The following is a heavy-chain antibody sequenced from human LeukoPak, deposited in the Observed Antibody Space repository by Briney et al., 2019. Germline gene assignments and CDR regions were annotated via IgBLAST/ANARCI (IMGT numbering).Heavy chain of an antibody. D-gene: IGHD3-22*01. CDR1: GYTFTGYY. J-gene: IGHJ3*02. CDR2: INPNSGGT. V-gene: IGHV1-2*06. Sequence: ASVKVSCKASGYTFTGYYMHWVRQAPGQGLEWMGRINPNSGGTNYAQKFQGRVTMTRDTSISTAYMELSRLRSDDTAVYYCARGRIGYYDSSGYAFDIWGQGTMVTVSS. CDR3: ARGRIGYYDSSGYAFDI.